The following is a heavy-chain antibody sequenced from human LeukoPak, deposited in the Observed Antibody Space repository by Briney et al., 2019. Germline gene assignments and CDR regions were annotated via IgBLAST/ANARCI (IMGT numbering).Heavy chain of an antibody. D-gene: IGHD5-18*01. J-gene: IGHJ4*02. V-gene: IGHV4-39*01. CDR1: GGSISSSSYY. Sequence: PSETLSLTCTASGGSISSSSYYWGWIRQPPGKGLEWIGSIYYSGCTYYNPSLKSRVTISVDTSKNQFSPKLSSVTAADTAVYYCARHRRYSYGYGDYWGQGTLVTVSS. CDR2: IYYSGCT. CDR3: ARHRRYSYGYGDY.